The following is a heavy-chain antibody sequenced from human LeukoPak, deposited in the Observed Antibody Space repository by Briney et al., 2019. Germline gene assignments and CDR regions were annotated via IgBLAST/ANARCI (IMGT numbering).Heavy chain of an antibody. CDR2: FDPEDGET. CDR1: GYTLTELS. Sequence: ASVKVSCKVSGYTLTELSMHWVRQAPGKGLEWMGGFDPEDGETIYAQKFQGRVTMTEDTSTDTAYMELSSLRSEDTAVYYCATVSPLRYFDWVFDPWGQGTPVTVSS. J-gene: IGHJ5*02. D-gene: IGHD3-9*01. CDR3: ATVSPLRYFDWVFDP. V-gene: IGHV1-24*01.